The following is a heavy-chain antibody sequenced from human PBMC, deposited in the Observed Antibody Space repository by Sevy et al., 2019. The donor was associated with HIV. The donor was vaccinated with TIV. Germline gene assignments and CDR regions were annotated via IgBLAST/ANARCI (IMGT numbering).Heavy chain of an antibody. Sequence: GGSLRLSCAASGFTFDDYAMHWVRQAPGKGLEWVSGISWNSGSIGYAYSVKGRFTISRDNAKNSLYLQMNSLRAEDTALYYCAKSRELSRYYGMDVWGQGTTVTVSS. D-gene: IGHD3-16*02. CDR2: ISWNSGSI. V-gene: IGHV3-9*01. J-gene: IGHJ6*02. CDR3: AKSRELSRYYGMDV. CDR1: GFTFDDYA.